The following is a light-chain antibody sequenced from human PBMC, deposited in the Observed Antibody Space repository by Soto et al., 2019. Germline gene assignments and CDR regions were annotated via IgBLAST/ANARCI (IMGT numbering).Light chain of an antibody. Sequence: QSALTQPRSVSGSPGQSVTISCTGASSDVGGDNYVSWYQQHPGKAPKVMIYDVTKRPSGVSDRFSGSKSANTASLTISGLQAEDEADYYCCSFAGRYIYVFGTGTKVTVL. CDR1: SSDVGGDNY. CDR3: CSFAGRYIYV. V-gene: IGLV2-11*01. CDR2: DVT. J-gene: IGLJ1*01.